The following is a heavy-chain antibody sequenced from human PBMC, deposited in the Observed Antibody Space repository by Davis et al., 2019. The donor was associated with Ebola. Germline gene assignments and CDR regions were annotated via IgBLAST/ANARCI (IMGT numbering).Heavy chain of an antibody. Sequence: GESLKISCAASGFTVSSNYMSWVRQAPGKGLEWVSVIYGGGNTYYADSVKGRFTISRDNSKNTVYLQMNSLRAEDTAVYYCARGGNLGWGYYYGMDVWGKGTTVTVSS. D-gene: IGHD3/OR15-3a*01. CDR1: GFTVSSNY. J-gene: IGHJ6*04. V-gene: IGHV3-53*01. CDR3: ARGGNLGWGYYYGMDV. CDR2: IYGGGNT.